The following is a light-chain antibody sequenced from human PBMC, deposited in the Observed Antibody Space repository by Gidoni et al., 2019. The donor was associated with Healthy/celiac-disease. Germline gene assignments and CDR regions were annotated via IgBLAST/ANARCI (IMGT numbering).Light chain of an antibody. CDR1: QSISSW. Sequence: DIQMTQSPSTLSASVGERVTITFRASQSISSWLAWYQQKTGKAPKLLIYKASSLESGVPSRFSGSGSGTEFTLSISRLQADDFATYYCQQYNSYPWTFGQGTKVEIK. V-gene: IGKV1-5*03. J-gene: IGKJ1*01. CDR2: KAS. CDR3: QQYNSYPWT.